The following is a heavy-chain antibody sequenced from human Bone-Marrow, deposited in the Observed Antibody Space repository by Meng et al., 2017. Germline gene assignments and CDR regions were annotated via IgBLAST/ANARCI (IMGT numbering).Heavy chain of an antibody. V-gene: IGHV1-8*01. CDR2: INPNSGNT. Sequence: QVHCVQSWAAVKKPGASVKISFKASGYTFTRYDINWVRHATGQGLEVLGWINPNSGNTGYAQQFQGRVTMTSNTSISTAYMELSSLRSEDTAVYYCARGPSGSYPLEYFQHWGQGTLVTVSS. CDR1: GYTFTRYD. J-gene: IGHJ1*01. CDR3: ARGPSGSYPLEYFQH. D-gene: IGHD1-26*01.